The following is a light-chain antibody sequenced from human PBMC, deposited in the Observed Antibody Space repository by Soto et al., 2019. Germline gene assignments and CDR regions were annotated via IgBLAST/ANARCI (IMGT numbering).Light chain of an antibody. CDR1: SSDVGGYNY. Sequence: SVLTQPASGSGSPGQSTTISCTGTSSDVGGYNYVSWYQHHPGKAPKLMIYDVSNRPSGVSNRFSGSKSGNTASLTISGLQPEDEADYYCCSYTTSNTRQIVFGTGTKVTVL. CDR3: CSYTTSNTRQIV. J-gene: IGLJ1*01. V-gene: IGLV2-14*03. CDR2: DVS.